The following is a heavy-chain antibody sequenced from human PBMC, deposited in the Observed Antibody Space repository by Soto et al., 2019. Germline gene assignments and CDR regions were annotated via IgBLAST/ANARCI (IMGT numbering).Heavy chain of an antibody. V-gene: IGHV3-53*01. J-gene: IGHJ4*02. CDR3: ARIYGSGVVDF. CDR1: GFSVSTNY. CDR2: IYSSGQT. Sequence: VQLVESGGGLIQAGGSRRLSCRVSGFSVSTNYMAWVRQVPGKGLEWASVIYSSGQTYYPDSVQGRFTSSRDHSKNTVYLPLSSLRVEDTGVYSCARIYGSGVVDFWGQGSLITVSS. D-gene: IGHD3-10*01.